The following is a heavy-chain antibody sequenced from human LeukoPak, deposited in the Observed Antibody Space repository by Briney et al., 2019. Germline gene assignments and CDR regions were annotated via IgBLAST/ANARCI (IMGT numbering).Heavy chain of an antibody. CDR2: ISAGGGST. J-gene: IGHJ4*02. CDR1: GFTFSSYA. V-gene: IGHV3-23*01. D-gene: IGHD1-26*01. CDR3: AKRPKALCSGCYLASVDY. Sequence: PGGSLRLSCAASGFTFSSYAMSWVRQAPGKGLEWVSGISAGGGSTYYADSVKGRFTISRDNSKNTLYLQMNSLRAEDTAVYYCAKRPKALCSGCYLASVDYWGQGTLVIVSS.